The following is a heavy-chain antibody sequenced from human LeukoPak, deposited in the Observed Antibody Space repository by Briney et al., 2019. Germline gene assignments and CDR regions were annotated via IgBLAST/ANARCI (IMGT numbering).Heavy chain of an antibody. CDR2: IYHSGST. Sequence: SETLSLTCAVSGGSISSSNWWSWVRQPPGKGLEWIGEIYHSGSTNYNPSLKSRVTISVDKSKNHCSLKLSSVTAADTAVYYCARHFRVVTATNYYYYGMDVWGQGTTVTVSS. CDR1: GGSISSSNW. CDR3: ARHFRVVTATNYYYYGMDV. D-gene: IGHD2-21*02. J-gene: IGHJ6*02. V-gene: IGHV4-4*02.